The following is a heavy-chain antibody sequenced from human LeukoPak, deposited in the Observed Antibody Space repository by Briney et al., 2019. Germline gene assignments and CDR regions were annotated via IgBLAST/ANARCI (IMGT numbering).Heavy chain of an antibody. D-gene: IGHD2-15*01. V-gene: IGHV3-23*01. J-gene: IGHJ4*02. CDR2: ISGSDDGT. CDR3: SKSPVSSCSGSFCYPFDY. CDR1: GFTFSTYA. Sequence: PGGSLRLSCAASGFTFSTYAMSWVRQIPGKGLEWVSAISGSDDGTYYADSVKGRFTISRDNSRNTLYLQMNTLRAEDTAVYYFSKSPVSSCSGSFCYPFDYWGQGNLVTVSS.